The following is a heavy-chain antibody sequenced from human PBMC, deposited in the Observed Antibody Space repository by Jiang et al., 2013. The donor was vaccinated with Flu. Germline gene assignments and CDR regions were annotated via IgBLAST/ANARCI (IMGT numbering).Heavy chain of an antibody. V-gene: IGHV3-23*01. Sequence: VQLLESGGGLVQPGGSLRLSCAASGFTFTSYALTWVRQAPGKGLEWVSAISGLGDSTYYADSVKGRFTISRDSSNNTLYLQMNSLRAEDTAVYYCAKDRSYGSGPYGMDVWGQGTTVTVSS. CDR2: ISGLGDST. J-gene: IGHJ6*02. CDR3: AKDRSYGSGPYGMDV. CDR1: GFTFTSYA. D-gene: IGHD3-10*01.